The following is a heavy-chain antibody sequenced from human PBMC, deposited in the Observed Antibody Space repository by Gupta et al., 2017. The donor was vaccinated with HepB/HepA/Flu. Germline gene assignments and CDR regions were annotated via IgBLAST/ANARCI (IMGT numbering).Heavy chain of an antibody. Sequence: EVQLVESGGGLVKPGRSLRLSCTASGFTFGDYAMRWFRQAPGKGLEWVGFIRSKAYGGTTEYAASVKGRFTISRDDSKSIAYLQMNSLKTEDTAVYYCSTGRTKNWYFDLWGRGTLVTVSS. J-gene: IGHJ2*01. CDR3: STGRTKNWYFDL. V-gene: IGHV3-49*05. CDR1: GFTFGDYA. CDR2: IRSKAYGGTT.